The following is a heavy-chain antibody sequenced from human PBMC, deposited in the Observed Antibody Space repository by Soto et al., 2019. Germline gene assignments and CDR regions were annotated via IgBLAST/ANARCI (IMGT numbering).Heavy chain of an antibody. CDR2: FYHIGST. Sequence: QVQLQESVPGMVKPTGPLFLTCALSGGSISSSHWWSWVRQPPGKGLEGIGEFYHIGSTNSNPSIKSRVNLSVDKSKNQFSLKMRSVTAADTAVYYCAIVDSGYDPLDYWGQGNLVTFSS. J-gene: IGHJ4*02. CDR3: AIVDSGYDPLDY. CDR1: GGSISSSHW. V-gene: IGHV4-4*02. D-gene: IGHD5-12*01.